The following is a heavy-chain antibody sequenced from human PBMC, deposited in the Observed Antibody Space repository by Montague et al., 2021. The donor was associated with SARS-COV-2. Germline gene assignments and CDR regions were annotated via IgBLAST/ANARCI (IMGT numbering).Heavy chain of an antibody. CDR1: GFSFSSYE. D-gene: IGHD3-10*01. CDR2: ISSTGGTI. CDR3: ARARSMLRGIVPYYFGMDV. V-gene: IGHV3-48*03. J-gene: IGHJ6*02. Sequence: SLRLSCAASGFSFSSYEMNWVRQAPGKGLEWVSYISSTGGTIYYADSVKGRFTISRDNAKDSLYLQMNSLRAEDTAVYYCARARSMLRGIVPYYFGMDVWGQGTAVTVSS.